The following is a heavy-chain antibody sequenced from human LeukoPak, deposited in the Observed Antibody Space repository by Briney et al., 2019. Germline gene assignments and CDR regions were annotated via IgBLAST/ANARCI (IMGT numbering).Heavy chain of an antibody. CDR2: ISSSSSYI. J-gene: IGHJ4*02. CDR1: GFTFSSHS. CDR3: ASQYCGGDCYFDY. V-gene: IGHV3-21*01. Sequence: GGSLRLSCAASGFTFSSHSMNWVRQAPGKGLEWVSSISSSSSYIYYADSVKGRFTISRDNAKNSLYLQMDSLRAEDTAVYYCASQYCGGDCYFDYWGQGTLVTVSS. D-gene: IGHD2-21*02.